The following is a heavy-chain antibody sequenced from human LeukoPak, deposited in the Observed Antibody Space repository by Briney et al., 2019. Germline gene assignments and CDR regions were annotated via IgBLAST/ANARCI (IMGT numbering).Heavy chain of an antibody. V-gene: IGHV3-11*01. CDR1: GFTFSDYY. D-gene: IGHD6-19*01. Sequence: GGSLRLSCAASGFTFSDYYISWIRQAPGKGLEWVSDISPSGDIISYADSVKGRFIISRDYAKESLHLQMNGLRVEDSRVYYCARKTGAGSFDYWGQGTQVPVPS. J-gene: IGHJ4*02. CDR2: ISPSGDII. CDR3: ARKTGAGSFDY.